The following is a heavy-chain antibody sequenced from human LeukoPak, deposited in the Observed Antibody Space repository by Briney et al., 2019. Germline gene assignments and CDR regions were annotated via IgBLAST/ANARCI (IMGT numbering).Heavy chain of an antibody. V-gene: IGHV3-53*01. J-gene: IGHJ4*02. CDR1: GFTVSSNY. D-gene: IGHD3-9*01. CDR2: IYSDGNT. Sequence: GGSLRFSCAASGFTVSSNYMSWVRQAPGKGLEWVSVIYSDGNTYYADSVKGRFTISRDNSKNMLYLQMNSLRAEDTAVYYCAREATFEGLVDYWGQGTLVTVSS. CDR3: AREATFEGLVDY.